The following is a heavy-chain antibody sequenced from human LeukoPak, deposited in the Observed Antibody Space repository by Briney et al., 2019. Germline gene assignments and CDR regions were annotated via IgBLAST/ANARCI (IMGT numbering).Heavy chain of an antibody. Sequence: GGSLRLSCAASGFTFSSYAMHWVRQAPGKGLEYVSAISSNGGSTYYANSVKGRFTISRDYSKNTLYLQMGSLRAEDIAVYYCARDSGYYDSSYYFDYWGQGTLVTVSS. CDR2: ISSNGGST. J-gene: IGHJ4*02. CDR3: ARDSGYYDSSYYFDY. CDR1: GFTFSSYA. V-gene: IGHV3-64*01. D-gene: IGHD3-22*01.